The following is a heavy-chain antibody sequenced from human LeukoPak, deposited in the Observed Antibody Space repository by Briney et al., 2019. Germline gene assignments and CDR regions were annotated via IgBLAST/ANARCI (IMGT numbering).Heavy chain of an antibody. J-gene: IGHJ6*02. D-gene: IGHD1-1*01. CDR3: ARDGISYYYYGMDV. CDR2: IKQDGSEK. V-gene: IGHV3-7*01. Sequence: PGGSLRLSCAASGFTFSSYWMSWVGQAPGKGLEWVANIKQDGSEKYYVDSVKGRFTISRDNAKNSLYLKMNSLRAEGTAVYYCARDGISYYYYGMDVWGQGTTVTVSS. CDR1: GFTFSSYW.